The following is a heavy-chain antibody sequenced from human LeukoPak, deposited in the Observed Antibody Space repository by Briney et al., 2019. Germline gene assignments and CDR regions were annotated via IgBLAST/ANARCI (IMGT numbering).Heavy chain of an antibody. CDR1: GFTFSSYW. CDR2: IKQDGSEK. D-gene: IGHD7-27*01. V-gene: IGHV3-7*02. CDR3: AKINWGLKAFDI. J-gene: IGHJ3*02. Sequence: GGSLRLSCAASGFTFSSYWMSWVRQAPGKGLEWVANIKQDGSEKYCVESVKGRFTISRDNAKNSLFLQMKSLRAEDTAVYYWAKINWGLKAFDIWGQGTMVTVSS.